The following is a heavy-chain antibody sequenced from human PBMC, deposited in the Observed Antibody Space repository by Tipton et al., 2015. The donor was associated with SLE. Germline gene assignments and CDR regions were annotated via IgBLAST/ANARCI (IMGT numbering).Heavy chain of an antibody. Sequence: LRLSCAVYGGSFSGYYWSWIRQPPGKGLEWIGEINHSGGTNYNPSLKSRVTISVDTSKNQFSLKLSSVTAADTAVYYCARAPGLDRDYFYYYYMDVWGKGTTVTVSS. V-gene: IGHV4-34*01. CDR3: ARAPGLDRDYFYYYYMDV. CDR2: INHSGGT. D-gene: IGHD3/OR15-3a*01. CDR1: GGSFSGYY. J-gene: IGHJ6*03.